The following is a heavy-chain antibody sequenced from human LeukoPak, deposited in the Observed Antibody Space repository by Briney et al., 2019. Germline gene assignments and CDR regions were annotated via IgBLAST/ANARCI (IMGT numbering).Heavy chain of an antibody. CDR3: AKDKQWLVFDY. Sequence: PGGSLRLSCAASGFTFSNYAMSWVRQAPGKGLEWVSAISGSGDNTYYADSVKGRFTVSRDNSKNTLYLQMNSLRAEDTAVYYCAKDKQWLVFDYWGQGTLVTVSS. D-gene: IGHD6-19*01. CDR2: ISGSGDNT. V-gene: IGHV3-23*01. J-gene: IGHJ4*02. CDR1: GFTFSNYA.